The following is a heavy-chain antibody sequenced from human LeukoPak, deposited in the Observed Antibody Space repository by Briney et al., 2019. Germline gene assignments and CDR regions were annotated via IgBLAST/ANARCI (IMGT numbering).Heavy chain of an antibody. CDR2: MNPNSGNT. CDR1: GYTFTTYD. V-gene: IGHV1-8*01. Sequence: APVKVSCKASGYTFTTYDINWVRQATGQGLAWMGWMNPNSGNTGYTQKFQGRVTMTRNTSISTAYMELSSLRSEDTAVFYCARGRGSGHKENWFDPWGQGTLVTVSS. J-gene: IGHJ5*02. D-gene: IGHD6-19*01. CDR3: ARGRGSGHKENWFDP.